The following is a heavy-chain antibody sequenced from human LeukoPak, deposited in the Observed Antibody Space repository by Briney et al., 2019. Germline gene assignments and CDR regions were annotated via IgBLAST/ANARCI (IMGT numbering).Heavy chain of an antibody. CDR3: ARAPYSSSTGGY. CDR2: ISSSSSYI. V-gene: IGHV3-21*01. D-gene: IGHD6-6*01. Sequence: PGGSLRLSCAASGFTFSSYSMNWVRQAPGKGLGWVSSISSSSSYIYYADSVKGRFTISRDNAKNSLYLQMNSLRAEDTAVYYCARAPYSSSTGGYWGQGTLVTVSS. J-gene: IGHJ4*02. CDR1: GFTFSSYS.